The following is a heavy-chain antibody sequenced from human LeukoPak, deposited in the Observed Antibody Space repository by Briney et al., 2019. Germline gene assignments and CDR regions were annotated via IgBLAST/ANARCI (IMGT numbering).Heavy chain of an antibody. J-gene: IGHJ4*02. CDR3: ARGTSGSYLGSFDY. CDR2: ISAYNGNT. CDR1: GYTFTSYG. V-gene: IGHV1-18*01. Sequence: ASVKVSCKASGYTFTSYGFSWVRQAPGQGLEWMGWISAYNGNTNYAQKLQGRVTMTTDTSTSTVYMELRSLRSDDTAVYYCARGTSGSYLGSFDYWGQGTLVTVSS. D-gene: IGHD1-26*01.